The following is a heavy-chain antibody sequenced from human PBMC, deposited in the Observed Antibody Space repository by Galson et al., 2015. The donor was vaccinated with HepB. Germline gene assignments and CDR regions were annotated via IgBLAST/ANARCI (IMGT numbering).Heavy chain of an antibody. CDR3: ARDSGEMTTYYYYLDH. CDR1: GYTFTRYA. V-gene: IGHV1-3*01. J-gene: IGHJ4*02. Sequence: SVKVSCKASGYTFTRYAMHWVRQAPGQRLEWMGWINAVNGDTKYSQKFQGRVLITRDKSASTDYMELSSLKSEDTAVYYCARDSGEMTTYYYYLDHWGQGTLVTVSS. CDR2: INAVNGDT. D-gene: IGHD5-24*01.